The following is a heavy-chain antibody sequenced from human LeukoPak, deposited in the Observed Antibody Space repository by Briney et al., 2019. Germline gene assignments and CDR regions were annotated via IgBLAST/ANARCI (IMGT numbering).Heavy chain of an antibody. V-gene: IGHV1-24*01. J-gene: IGHJ4*02. Sequence: ASVKVSCKVSGYTLTELSMHWVRQAPGKGLEWMGGFDPEDGETIYAQKFQGRVTMTEDTSTDTAYMELSSLRSEDTAVYYCATAGPIGGSGXYFVGYWGQGTLVTVSS. CDR1: GYTLTELS. D-gene: IGHD3-10*01. CDR3: ATAGPIGGSGXYFVGY. CDR2: FDPEDGET.